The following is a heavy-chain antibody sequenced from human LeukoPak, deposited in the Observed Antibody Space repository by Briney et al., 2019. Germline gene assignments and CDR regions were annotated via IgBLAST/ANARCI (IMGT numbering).Heavy chain of an antibody. J-gene: IGHJ4*02. CDR3: ARRDTIFLDY. Sequence: PSETLSLTCTVSGGSISSYYWSWIRQPPGKGLEWIGEINHSGSTNYNPSLKSRVTISVDTSKNQFSLKLSSVTAADTAVYYCARRDTIFLDYWGQGTLVTVSS. D-gene: IGHD3-9*01. CDR1: GGSISSYY. CDR2: INHSGST. V-gene: IGHV4-34*01.